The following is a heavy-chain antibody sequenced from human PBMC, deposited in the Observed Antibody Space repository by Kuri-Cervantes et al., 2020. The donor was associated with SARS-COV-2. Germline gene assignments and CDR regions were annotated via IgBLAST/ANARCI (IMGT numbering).Heavy chain of an antibody. CDR2: ISGSGSYM. J-gene: IGHJ4*02. V-gene: IGHV3-21*01. CDR1: GFTSSAYT. Sequence: GESLKISCEATGFTSSAYTMNWVRQGPGKGLQWVSSISGSGSYMYYADSVKGRFTISRDNSKNTLYLQMNSLRAEDTAVYYCARESLLFDYWGQGTLVTVSS. CDR3: ARESLLFDY.